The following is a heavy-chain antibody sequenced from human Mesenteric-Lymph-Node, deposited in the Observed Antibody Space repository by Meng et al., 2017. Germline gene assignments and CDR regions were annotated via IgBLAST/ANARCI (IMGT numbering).Heavy chain of an antibody. CDR2: ISSGSVYI. Sequence: VQAVESGGGLVKPGGSLRLSCAASGFTFSSYSMTWVRQAPGKGLEWVSSISSGSVYIYYADSVKGRFTISRDNSKNTLYLQMNSLRAEDTAVYYCARGFYGSGKLPTNWGQGTLVTVSS. V-gene: IGHV3-21*04. D-gene: IGHD3-10*01. J-gene: IGHJ4*02. CDR1: GFTFSSYS. CDR3: ARGFYGSGKLPTN.